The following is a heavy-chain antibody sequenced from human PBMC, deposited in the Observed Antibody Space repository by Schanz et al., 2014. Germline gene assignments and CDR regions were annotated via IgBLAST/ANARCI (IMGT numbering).Heavy chain of an antibody. CDR2: IDGRGITT. J-gene: IGHJ4*02. D-gene: IGHD3-10*02. Sequence: EVRLVESGGGLVEPGGSLRLSCAVSGFTFSNCDMTWVRQAPGKGLEWVAIIDGRGITTFYADSVKGRFTISRDNAKNTVYLQMNSLRDDDTAVYYCAKRFHCSGSHPFDYWGQGTLVTVSS. CDR1: GFTFSNCD. V-gene: IGHV3-23*04. CDR3: AKRFHCSGSHPFDY.